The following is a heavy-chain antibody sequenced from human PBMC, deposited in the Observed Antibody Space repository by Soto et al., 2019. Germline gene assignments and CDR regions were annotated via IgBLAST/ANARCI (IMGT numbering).Heavy chain of an antibody. CDR1: GGSITTGGRY. CDR3: AQALVCTGGDGFAI. CDR2: IYYSGNT. Sequence: QVRLQEWGPGLVKPSQTLSLKLSVSGGSITTGGRYWIWIRQLPGKALQWIGDIYYSGNTYYNASLKSRVSISVEAANNHFSMNLSSVTAEDTAVYYCAQALVCTGGDGFAIWGQGRLVTVSS. V-gene: IGHV4-31*04. D-gene: IGHD2-8*02. J-gene: IGHJ3*02.